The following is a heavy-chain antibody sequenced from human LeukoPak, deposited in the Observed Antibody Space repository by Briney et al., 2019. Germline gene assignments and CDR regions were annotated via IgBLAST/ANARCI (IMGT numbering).Heavy chain of an antibody. Sequence: ASVKVSCKASGYTFTNYYMHWVRQAPGQGLEWMGIINPSGGSTSYAQKFQGRVTMTRDTSTSTVYMELSSLRSEDTAVYYRARGGDFWSGYQAANNWFDPWGQGTLVTVSS. J-gene: IGHJ5*02. D-gene: IGHD3-3*01. CDR3: ARGGDFWSGYQAANNWFDP. CDR2: INPSGGST. CDR1: GYTFTNYY. V-gene: IGHV1-46*01.